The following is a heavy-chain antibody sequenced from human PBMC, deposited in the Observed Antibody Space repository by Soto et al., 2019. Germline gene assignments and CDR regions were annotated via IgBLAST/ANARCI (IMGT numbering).Heavy chain of an antibody. CDR3: ANAAYSTSWYDF. J-gene: IGHJ5*01. CDR2: INPSGGST. Sequence: QVQLVQSGAEVKKPGASVKLSCKSSDYTFTDYYIHWVRQAPGQGLEWMGLINPSGGSTSYPPKFQGRVTLTRDTSTSTVYLELSSLRSEDTAVYYCANAAYSTSWYDFWGQGTLVTVSS. D-gene: IGHD6-13*01. V-gene: IGHV1-46*01. CDR1: DYTFTDYY.